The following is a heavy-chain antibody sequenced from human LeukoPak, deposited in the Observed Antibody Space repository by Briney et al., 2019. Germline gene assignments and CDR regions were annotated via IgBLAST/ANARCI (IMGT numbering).Heavy chain of an antibody. CDR1: GFTFNNYA. J-gene: IGHJ6*02. CDR2: ISGSGGTT. V-gene: IGHV3-23*01. D-gene: IGHD1-14*01. Sequence: GGSLRLSCAASGFTFNNYAMNWVRQAPGKGLEWVSVISGSGGTTYYADSVKGRFTISRDSSKNTLYLQMNSLRAEDTAVYYCAKVSGGGLYYDGMDVWGQGTTITVSS. CDR3: AKVSGGGLYYDGMDV.